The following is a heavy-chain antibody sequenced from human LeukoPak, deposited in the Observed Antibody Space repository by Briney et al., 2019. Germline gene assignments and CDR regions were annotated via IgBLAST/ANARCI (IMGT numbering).Heavy chain of an antibody. CDR3: ARGDCSSTSCSAVPFDY. CDR1: GFTFSDYY. CDR2: ISSSGSTI. V-gene: IGHV3-11*04. J-gene: IGHJ4*02. Sequence: PGGSLRLSCAASGFTFSDYYMSWIRQAPGKGLEWVSYISSSGSTIYYADSVKGRFTISRDNAKNSLYLQMNSLRAEDTAVYYCARGDCSSTSCSAVPFDYWGQGTLVTVSS. D-gene: IGHD2-2*01.